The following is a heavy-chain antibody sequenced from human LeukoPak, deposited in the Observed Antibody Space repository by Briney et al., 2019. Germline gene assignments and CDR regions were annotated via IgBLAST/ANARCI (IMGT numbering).Heavy chain of an antibody. CDR2: ISGSDGST. CDR3: APLGYCSDTSCSDTDY. V-gene: IGHV3-23*01. Sequence: GGSLRLSCAASGFTFSSYAMSWVSQAPGKGLEWVSTISGSDGSTYYADSLKGRFTISRDNSKNTLYLQMNSLRAEDTAVYYCAPLGYCSDTSCSDTDYWGQGTLVTVSS. D-gene: IGHD2-2*01. J-gene: IGHJ4*02. CDR1: GFTFSSYA.